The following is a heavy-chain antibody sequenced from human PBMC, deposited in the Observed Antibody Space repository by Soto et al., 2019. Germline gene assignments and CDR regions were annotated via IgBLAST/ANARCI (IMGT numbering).Heavy chain of an antibody. V-gene: IGHV1-46*01. CDR3: ARGSHWARYAFDI. CDR2: INPSGGST. CDR1: GYTFTSYY. Sequence: ASVKVSCKASGYTFTSYYMHWVRQAPGQGLEWMGIINPSGGSTSYAQKFQGRVTITADKSTSTAYMELSSLRSEDTAVYYCARGSHWARYAFDIWGQGTMVTVSS. D-gene: IGHD7-27*01. J-gene: IGHJ3*02.